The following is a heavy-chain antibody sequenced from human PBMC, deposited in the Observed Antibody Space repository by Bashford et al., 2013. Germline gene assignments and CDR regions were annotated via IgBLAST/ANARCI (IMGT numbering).Heavy chain of an antibody. CDR2: INPNSGGT. D-gene: IGHD6-13*01. V-gene: IGHV1-2*02. J-gene: IGHJ5*02. Sequence: WVRQAPGQGLEWMGWINPNSGGTDYALKFQGRVTMTRDTSISTVYMELSRLRSEDTAVYYCVTGSSWRKPFDPWGQGTLVTVSS. CDR3: VTGSSWRKPFDP.